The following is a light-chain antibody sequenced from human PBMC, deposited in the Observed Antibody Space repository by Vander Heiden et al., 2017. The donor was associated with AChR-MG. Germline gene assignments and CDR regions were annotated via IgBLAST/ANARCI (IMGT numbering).Light chain of an antibody. V-gene: IGKV1-39*01. Sequence: DMQMTQSPSSLSASVGDRVTITCRASQSISSYLNWYQQKPGKAPKLLIYAAFNLQSGVPSRFSGSGSGTDFTLTISSLQPEDFATYYCQQTYSTPWTFGQGTKVEI. CDR3: QQTYSTPWT. CDR2: AAF. CDR1: QSISSY. J-gene: IGKJ1*01.